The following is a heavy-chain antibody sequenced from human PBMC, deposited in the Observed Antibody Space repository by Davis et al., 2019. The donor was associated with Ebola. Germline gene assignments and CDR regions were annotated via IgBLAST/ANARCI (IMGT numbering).Heavy chain of an antibody. CDR3: VKSDWGYYYGMDV. V-gene: IGHV3-64D*08. CDR1: GSTFSNYR. CDR2: ISSNEGST. D-gene: IGHD3-16*01. Sequence: GGSLRLSCAASGSTFSNYRMNWVRQAPGKGLEYVSAISSNEGSTYYADSVKGRFTISRDNSKNTLYLQMSSLRAEDTAVYYCVKSDWGYYYGMDVWGQGTTVTVSS. J-gene: IGHJ6*02.